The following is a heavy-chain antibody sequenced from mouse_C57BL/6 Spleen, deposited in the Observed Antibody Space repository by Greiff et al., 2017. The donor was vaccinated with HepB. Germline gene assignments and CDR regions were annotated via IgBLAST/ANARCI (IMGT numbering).Heavy chain of an antibody. V-gene: IGHV1-82*01. D-gene: IGHD2-1*01. J-gene: IGHJ4*01. CDR1: GYAFSSSW. Sequence: VQLQQSGPELVKPGASVKISCKASGYAFSSSWMNWVKQRPGKGLEWIGRIYPGDGDTNYNGKFKGKATLTADKSSSTAYMQLSSLTSEDSAVYFCAKRRGRLLDYAMDYWGQGTSVTVSS. CDR3: AKRRGRLLDYAMDY. CDR2: IYPGDGDT.